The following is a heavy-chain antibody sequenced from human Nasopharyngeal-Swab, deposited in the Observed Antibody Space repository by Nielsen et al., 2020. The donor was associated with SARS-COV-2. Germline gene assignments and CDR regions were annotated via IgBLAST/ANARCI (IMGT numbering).Heavy chain of an antibody. Sequence: WVRQAPGQGLEWMGRINPNSGGTNYAQKFQGRVTMTRDTSISTAYMELSRLRSDDTAVYYCARNDCSGYGYWGQGTLVTVSS. D-gene: IGHD3-22*01. J-gene: IGHJ4*02. CDR3: ARNDCSGYGY. V-gene: IGHV1-2*06. CDR2: INPNSGGT.